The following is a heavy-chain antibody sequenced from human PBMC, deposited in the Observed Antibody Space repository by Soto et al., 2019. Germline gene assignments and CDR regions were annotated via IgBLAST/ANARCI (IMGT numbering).Heavy chain of an antibody. Sequence: SETLSLTCTVSGGAIGSTSYYWVWIRQPPGKGLEWIGSFYYSGSTYYNPSLKSRVTISVDTSENQFSLKLSSVTAADTAVYFCARQVVDGTVAGSRSFDNWGQGNLVTVSS. D-gene: IGHD6-19*01. CDR2: FYYSGST. CDR3: ARQVVDGTVAGSRSFDN. V-gene: IGHV4-39*01. CDR1: GGAIGSTSYY. J-gene: IGHJ4*02.